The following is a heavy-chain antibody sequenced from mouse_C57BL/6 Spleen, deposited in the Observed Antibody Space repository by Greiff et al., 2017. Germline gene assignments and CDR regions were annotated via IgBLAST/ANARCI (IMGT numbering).Heavy chain of an antibody. Sequence: EVQLVESGGGLVQPGGSLSLSCAASGFTFTDYYMSWVRQPPGKALEWLGFISNKANGYTTEYSASVKGRFSISRDNSQIILYLQMNALRAEDSATYYCARYMDYWGQGTSVTVSS. CDR2: ISNKANGYTT. V-gene: IGHV7-3*01. CDR3: ARYMDY. J-gene: IGHJ4*01. CDR1: GFTFTDYY.